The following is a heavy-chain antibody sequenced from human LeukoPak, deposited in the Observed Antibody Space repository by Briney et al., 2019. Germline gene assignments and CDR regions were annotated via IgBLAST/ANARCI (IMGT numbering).Heavy chain of an antibody. J-gene: IGHJ6*02. D-gene: IGHD3-22*01. CDR1: GYTFTSYG. V-gene: IGHV1-8*02. CDR2: MNPNSGNT. CDR3: ARAKISITMIVVVDYYGMDV. Sequence: ASVKVSCKASGYTFTSYGINWVRQATGQGLEWMGWMNPNSGNTGYAQKFQGRVTMTRNTSISTAYMELSSLRSEDTAVYCCARAKISITMIVVVDYYGMDVWGQGTTVTVSS.